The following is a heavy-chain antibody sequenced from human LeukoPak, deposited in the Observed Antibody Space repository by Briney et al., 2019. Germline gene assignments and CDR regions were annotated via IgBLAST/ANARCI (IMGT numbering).Heavy chain of an antibody. V-gene: IGHV3-30*18. CDR3: AKGSYTSSSRGLDY. CDR1: GFTFSSYG. Sequence: TGGSLRLSCAASGFTFSSYGMHWVRQAPGKGLEWVAAISYDERDKFYADSVKGRFTISRDNSKNILYLQMNSLGAEDTAVYYCAKGSYTSSSRGLDYWGQGTLVTVSS. J-gene: IGHJ4*02. D-gene: IGHD6-6*01. CDR2: ISYDERDK.